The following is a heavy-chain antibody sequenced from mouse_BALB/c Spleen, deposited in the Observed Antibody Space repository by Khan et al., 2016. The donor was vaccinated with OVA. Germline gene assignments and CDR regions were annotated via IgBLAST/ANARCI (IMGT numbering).Heavy chain of an antibody. CDR1: GYTFTSYW. D-gene: IGHD2-1*01. CDR2: IFPGTGTT. J-gene: IGHJ3*01. CDR3: ARGYVGNYEFAY. Sequence: QVQLKQSGTELVKPGASVKLSCKTSGYTFTSYWIQWVKQRPGQGLEWIGQIFPGTGTTYYNENFKGKATLTIDTSSTTAYMQLSSLTSEDSAVYFCARGYVGNYEFAYWGQGTLVTVSA. V-gene: IGHV1S132*01.